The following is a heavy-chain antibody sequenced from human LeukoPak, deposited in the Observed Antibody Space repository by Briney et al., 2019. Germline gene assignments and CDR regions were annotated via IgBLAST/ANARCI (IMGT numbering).Heavy chain of an antibody. Sequence: PGGSLRLSCAASGFTFSSYAMSWVRQAPGKGLEWVSAISGSGGSTYYADSVKGRFTISRDNSKNTLYLQMNRLRAEDTAVYYCAKVRSWERYYMDVWGKGTTVTVSS. V-gene: IGHV3-23*01. CDR3: AKVRSWERYYMDV. J-gene: IGHJ6*03. D-gene: IGHD6-13*01. CDR1: GFTFSSYA. CDR2: ISGSGGST.